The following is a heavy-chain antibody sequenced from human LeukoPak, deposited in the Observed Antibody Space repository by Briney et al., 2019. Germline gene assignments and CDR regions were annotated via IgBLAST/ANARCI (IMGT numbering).Heavy chain of an antibody. D-gene: IGHD3-16*01. CDR1: GFTFSSYE. CDR3: ARLRLGAFDI. Sequence: PGGSLRLSCAASGFTFSSYEMNWVRQAPGKGLEWVSYISSSGSTIYYADSVKGRFTISRDNAKNSLYLQMNSLRAEDTAVYYCARLRLGAFDIWGQGTMVTVSS. J-gene: IGHJ3*02. V-gene: IGHV3-48*03. CDR2: ISSSGSTI.